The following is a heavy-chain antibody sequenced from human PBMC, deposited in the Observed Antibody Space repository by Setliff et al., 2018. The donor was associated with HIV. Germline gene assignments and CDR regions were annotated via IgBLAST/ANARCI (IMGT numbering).Heavy chain of an antibody. Sequence: GGSLRLSCAASGFTISNVWMTWVRQAPGKGLEWVGRIKIKTDGGTIDYAAPVKGRFTISRDDSKNTLYLRMNSLRAEDTAVYYCAKQYSMYYYYYMDVWGKGTTVTVSS. D-gene: IGHD6-6*01. CDR3: AKQYSMYYYYYMDV. CDR2: IKIKTDGGTI. CDR1: GFTISNVW. V-gene: IGHV3-15*01. J-gene: IGHJ6*03.